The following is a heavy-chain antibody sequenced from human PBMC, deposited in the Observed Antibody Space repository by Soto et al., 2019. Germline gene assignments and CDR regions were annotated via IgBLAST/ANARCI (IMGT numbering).Heavy chain of an antibody. CDR2: IYYSGST. CDR1: GGSIISYY. Sequence: LSETLSLTCTVSGGSIISYYCIFIRQPPGKGLEWIGYIYYSGSTTYNPSLRSRVTMSVDTSKNQFSLRLSSVTAADTAVYYCARGKGNYQTFDSWGQGTQVTVSS. V-gene: IGHV4-59*01. J-gene: IGHJ4*02. D-gene: IGHD4-4*01. CDR3: ARGKGNYQTFDS.